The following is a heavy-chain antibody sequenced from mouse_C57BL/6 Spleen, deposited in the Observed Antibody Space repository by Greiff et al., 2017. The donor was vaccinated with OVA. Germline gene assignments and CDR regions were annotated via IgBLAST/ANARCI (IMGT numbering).Heavy chain of an antibody. CDR2: IDPETGGT. CDR1: GYTFTDYE. J-gene: IGHJ3*01. CDR3: TPVVATLFAY. D-gene: IGHD1-1*01. Sequence: QVQLQQSGAELVRPGASVTLSCKASGYTFTDYEMHWVKQTPVHGLEWIGAIDPETGGTAYNQKFKGKAILTADKSSSTAYMELRSLTSEDSAVYYCTPVVATLFAYWGQGTLVTVSA. V-gene: IGHV1-15*01.